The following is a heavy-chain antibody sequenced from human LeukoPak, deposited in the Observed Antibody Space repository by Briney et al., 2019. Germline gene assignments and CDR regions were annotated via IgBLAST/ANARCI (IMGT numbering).Heavy chain of an antibody. J-gene: IGHJ4*02. CDR3: AKDRSDYYRSGTYYNNFDY. Sequence: GGSLRLSCAASGFIFSGSAMNWVRQAPGKGLEWVSAISGSGGSTYYADSVKGRFTISRDNSKNTLYLQMNSLRAEDTAVYYCAKDRSDYYRSGTYYNNFDYWGQGTLVTVSS. V-gene: IGHV3-23*01. CDR1: GFIFSGSA. CDR2: ISGSGGST. D-gene: IGHD3-10*01.